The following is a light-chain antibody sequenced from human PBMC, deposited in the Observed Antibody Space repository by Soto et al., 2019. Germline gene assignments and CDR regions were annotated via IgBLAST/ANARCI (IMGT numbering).Light chain of an antibody. CDR3: QQYYSTPRT. CDR1: QSVLYSSNNKNY. J-gene: IGKJ3*01. V-gene: IGKV4-1*01. CDR2: WAS. Sequence: DIVMTQPPDSLAVSLGERATINCKSSQSVLYSSNNKNYLAWYQQKLGQPPKLLFYWASTRESGVPDRFSGSGSGTDFTLTISSLQAEDVAVYYCQQYYSTPRTFGPGTKVDIK.